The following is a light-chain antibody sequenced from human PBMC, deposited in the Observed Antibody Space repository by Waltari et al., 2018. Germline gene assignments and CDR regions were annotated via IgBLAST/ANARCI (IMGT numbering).Light chain of an antibody. CDR2: DAS. Sequence: DIQLTQSPPSLPASVGVRVTITCQASQDISNYLNGYQQKPGKGPKLLIYDASNLETGVPSRFSGSGSGTDFTFTISSLQPEDIATYYCQQYDNLPVTFGGGTKVEIK. CDR3: QQYDNLPVT. J-gene: IGKJ4*01. V-gene: IGKV1-33*01. CDR1: QDISNY.